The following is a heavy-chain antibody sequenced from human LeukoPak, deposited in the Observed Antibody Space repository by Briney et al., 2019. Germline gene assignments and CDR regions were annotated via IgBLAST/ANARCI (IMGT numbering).Heavy chain of an antibody. Sequence: ASVKVSCKASGYTFTGYFIHWVRQAPGQRLEWMGWINCNTDDTDYAQIFQGRITMTRDTSIATAFLDLSRLTFDDTAVYYCARRFRDSSSYDLDYWGQGTLVTVSS. CDR1: GYTFTGYF. CDR2: INCNTDDT. J-gene: IGHJ4*02. V-gene: IGHV1-2*02. CDR3: ARRFRDSSSYDLDY. D-gene: IGHD6-6*01.